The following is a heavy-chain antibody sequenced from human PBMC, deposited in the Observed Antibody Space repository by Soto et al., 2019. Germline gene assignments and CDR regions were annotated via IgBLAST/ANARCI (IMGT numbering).Heavy chain of an antibody. CDR1: GFTFSTFA. V-gene: IGHV3-30*04. CDR3: VRDTAEDLRSDTCYVPLQQ. D-gene: IGHD2-2*01. CDR2: ISANGYNQ. J-gene: IGHJ1*01. Sequence: QVQLVESGGGVVQPGRSLRLSCAASGFTFSTFAIHWVRQAPGKGLEWVAAISANGYNQFYGHCVKGRFIISRENSWNTVELQMNSVRFEDTALYYCVRDTAEDLRSDTCYVPLQQWGQGTLVTVSS.